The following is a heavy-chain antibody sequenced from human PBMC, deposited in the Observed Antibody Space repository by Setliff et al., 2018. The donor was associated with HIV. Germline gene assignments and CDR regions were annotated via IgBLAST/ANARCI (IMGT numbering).Heavy chain of an antibody. J-gene: IGHJ6*03. CDR2: IYTSGST. CDR3: ARVSRGRGYYYYYMDV. Sequence: SETLSLTCTVSGGSINSYYWSWIRQPAGKGLEWIGRIYTSGSTNYNPSLKSRVTMSVDTSKKQFTLKLNSVTAADTAVYYCARVSRGRGYYYYYMDVWGKGTTVTVSS. D-gene: IGHD3-16*01. V-gene: IGHV4-4*07. CDR1: GGSINSYY.